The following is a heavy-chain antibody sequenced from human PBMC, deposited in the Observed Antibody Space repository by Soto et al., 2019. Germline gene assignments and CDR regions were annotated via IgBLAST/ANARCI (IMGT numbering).Heavy chain of an antibody. CDR1: GGTFSSYA. CDR2: IIPIFGTA. V-gene: IGHV1-69*01. CDR3: ARAGEDYYSYYGMDV. Sequence: QVQLVPSGAEVKKPGSSVKVSCKDSGGTFSSYAISWVRQDPGQGLEWMGGIIPIFGTANYAQKFQGRVTSTADESTSTAYMELSSLRSEDTAVYSCARAGEDYYSYYGMDVWGQGTTVTVSS. J-gene: IGHJ6*02.